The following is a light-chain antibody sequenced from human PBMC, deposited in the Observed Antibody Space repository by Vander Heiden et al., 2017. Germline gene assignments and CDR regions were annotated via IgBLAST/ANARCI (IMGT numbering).Light chain of an antibody. CDR3: QQRSSWPLLT. J-gene: IGKJ4*01. Sequence: EIVFTQSPATLSLSPGERATLSCRASQSVSSYLVWYQQKPGQAPRLLIYDASNRATGVPARFSGSGSGTDFTLTISSLEPEDFAVYYCQQRSSWPLLTFGGGTKVEIK. CDR1: QSVSSY. CDR2: DAS. V-gene: IGKV3-11*01.